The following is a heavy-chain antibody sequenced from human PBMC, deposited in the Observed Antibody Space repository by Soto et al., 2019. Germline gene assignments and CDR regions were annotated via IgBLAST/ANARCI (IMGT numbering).Heavy chain of an antibody. Sequence: QVQLVESGGGVVRPGRSLRLSCAASGFTFSHYGMEWVRQAPGKGLEWVASISFDGSIKHYSDSVQGRFSISRDNYRGTLSLQMNSLGAEDTAMYYCAKDDSEYSNYWSSFDYWGQGALVAVSS. V-gene: IGHV3-30*18. J-gene: IGHJ4*02. CDR3: AKDDSEYSNYWSSFDY. D-gene: IGHD4-4*01. CDR1: GFTFSHYG. CDR2: ISFDGSIK.